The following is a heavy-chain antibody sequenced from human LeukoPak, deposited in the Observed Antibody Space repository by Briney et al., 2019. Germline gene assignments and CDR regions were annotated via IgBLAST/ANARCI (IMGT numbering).Heavy chain of an antibody. V-gene: IGHV4-34*01. Sequence: SETLSLTCAVYGGSFSGYYWSWIRQPPGKGLEWIGEINHSGSTNYNPSLKSRVTISVDTSKNQFSLKLSSVTAADTAVYYCARGSGSGNYYYYFDYWGQGTLVTVSS. CDR3: ARGSGSGNYYYYFDY. D-gene: IGHD3-10*01. CDR2: INHSGST. CDR1: GGSFSGYY. J-gene: IGHJ4*02.